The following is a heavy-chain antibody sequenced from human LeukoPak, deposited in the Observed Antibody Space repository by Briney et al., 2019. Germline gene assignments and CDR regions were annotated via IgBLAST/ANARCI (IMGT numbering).Heavy chain of an antibody. CDR3: ARAPTVPDWYFDL. D-gene: IGHD4-17*01. Sequence: SETLSLTCTVSGGSISGSYWSCIRQPPGKGLEWIGYIYYTGSTNYNPSLMSRVTLSVDTSKKQFSLKVISVTAADTAVYYCARAPTVPDWYFDLWGRGTLVTVSS. J-gene: IGHJ2*01. CDR1: GGSISGSY. CDR2: IYYTGST. V-gene: IGHV4-59*01.